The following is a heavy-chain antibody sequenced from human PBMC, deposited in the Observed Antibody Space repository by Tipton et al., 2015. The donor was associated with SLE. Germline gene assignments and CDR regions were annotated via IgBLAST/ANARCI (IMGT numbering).Heavy chain of an antibody. D-gene: IGHD6-13*01. Sequence: GSLRLSCAASGFTFSSYSMNWVRQAPGKGLEWVSYISSSSSTIYYADSVKGRFTISRDNDKNSLYLQMNSLRAEDTAVYYCASTAGTNYYYYGMDVWGQGTTVTVSS. CDR3: ASTAGTNYYYYGMDV. V-gene: IGHV3-48*01. CDR1: GFTFSSYS. J-gene: IGHJ6*02. CDR2: ISSSSSTI.